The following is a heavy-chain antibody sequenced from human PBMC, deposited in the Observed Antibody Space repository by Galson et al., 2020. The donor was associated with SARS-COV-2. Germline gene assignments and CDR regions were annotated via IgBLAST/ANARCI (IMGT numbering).Heavy chain of an antibody. CDR2: IIPIFGTA. D-gene: IGHD5-18*01. Sequence: SVKVSCKASGGTFSSYAISWVRQAPGQGLEWMGRIIPIFGTANYAQKFQGRVTITADESTSTAYMELSSLRSEDTAVYYCARSPADTAMVYYFDYWGQGTLVTVSS. V-gene: IGHV1-69*13. CDR3: ARSPADTAMVYYFDY. J-gene: IGHJ4*02. CDR1: GGTFSSYA.